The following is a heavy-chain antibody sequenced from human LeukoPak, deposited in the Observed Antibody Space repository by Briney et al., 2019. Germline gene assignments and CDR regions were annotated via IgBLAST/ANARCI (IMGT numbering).Heavy chain of an antibody. J-gene: IGHJ6*03. CDR2: ISAYNGNT. V-gene: IGHV1-18*01. CDR3: ARGATGTNSRGYGDSQYYYYYYMDV. Sequence: GASVKVSCKASGYTFTSYDINWVRQATGQGLEWMGWISAYNGNTNYAQKLQGRVTMTTDTSTSTAYMELSRLRSDDTAVYCCARGATGTNSRGYGDSQYYYYYYMDVWGKGTTVTISS. CDR1: GYTFTSYD. D-gene: IGHD4-17*01.